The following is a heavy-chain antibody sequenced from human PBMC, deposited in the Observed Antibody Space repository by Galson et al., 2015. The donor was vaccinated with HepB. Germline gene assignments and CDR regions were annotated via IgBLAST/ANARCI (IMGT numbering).Heavy chain of an antibody. CDR3: ARVRGRVVYYYMDV. D-gene: IGHD2-15*01. CDR2: ISAYNGNT. CDR1: GYTFTSYG. J-gene: IGHJ6*03. Sequence: CKASGYTFTSYGISWVRQAPGQGLEWMGWISAYNGNTNYAQKLQGRVTMTTDTSTSTAYMELRSLRSDDTAVYYCARVRGRVVYYYMDVWGKGTTVTVSS. V-gene: IGHV1-18*01.